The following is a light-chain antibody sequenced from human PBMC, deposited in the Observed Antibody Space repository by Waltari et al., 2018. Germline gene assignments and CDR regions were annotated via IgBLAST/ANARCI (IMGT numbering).Light chain of an antibody. V-gene: IGLV2-8*01. CDR3: SSHAGSDSYV. CDR2: EVT. Sequence: QSALTQPPSASGSPGQSVTISCTGTSRDVGAYNYVSWYQQHPGKAPKLIIYEVTKRPSGVPGRFSGSKSGNPASLTVSGLQAEDEADYYCSSHAGSDSYVFGSGTKVTVL. CDR1: SRDVGAYNY. J-gene: IGLJ1*01.